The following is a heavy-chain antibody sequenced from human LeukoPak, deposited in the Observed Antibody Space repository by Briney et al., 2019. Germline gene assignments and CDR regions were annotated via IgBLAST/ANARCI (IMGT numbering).Heavy chain of an antibody. CDR2: IIPIFGTA. J-gene: IGHJ4*02. D-gene: IGHD3-22*01. CDR3: ARTRTYYYDSSGRYYFDY. Sequence: ASVKVSCKASGGTFSSYAISWVRQAPGQGLEWMGGIIPIFGTANYAQKFQGRVTITTDESTSTAYMELSCLRSEDTAVYYCARTRTYYYDSSGRYYFDYWGQGTLVTVSS. CDR1: GGTFSSYA. V-gene: IGHV1-69*05.